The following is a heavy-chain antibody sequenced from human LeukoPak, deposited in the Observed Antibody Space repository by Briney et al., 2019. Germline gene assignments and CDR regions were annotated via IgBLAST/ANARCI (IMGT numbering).Heavy chain of an antibody. J-gene: IGHJ4*02. V-gene: IGHV4-59*12. CDR3: ARRGQQLVR. D-gene: IGHD6-13*01. CDR2: IYYSGST. Sequence: SETLSLTCTVSGGSISSYYWSWIRQPPGKGLEWIGYIYYSGSTNYNPSLKSRVTISVDTSKNQFSLKLSSVTAADTAVYYCARRGQQLVRWGQGTLVTVSS. CDR1: GGSISSYY.